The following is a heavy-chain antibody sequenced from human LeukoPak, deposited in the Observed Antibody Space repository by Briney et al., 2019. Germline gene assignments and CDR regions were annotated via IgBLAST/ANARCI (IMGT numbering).Heavy chain of an antibody. V-gene: IGHV3-23*01. D-gene: IGHD1-26*01. CDR1: GFTFSSYS. Sequence: GGSLRLSCAASGFTFSSYSMNWVRQAPGKGLEWVSAISGSGGSTYYADSVKGRFTISRDNSKSTLYLQMNSLRAEDTAVYYCGTIVGATANFDYWGQGTLVTVSS. J-gene: IGHJ4*02. CDR3: GTIVGATANFDY. CDR2: ISGSGGST.